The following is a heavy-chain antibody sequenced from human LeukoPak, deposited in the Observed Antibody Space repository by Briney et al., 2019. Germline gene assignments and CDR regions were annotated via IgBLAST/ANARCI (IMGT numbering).Heavy chain of an antibody. Sequence: PGGSLRLSCAASGFTFTYAWMNWVRQAPGEGLEWVGCIASRPAGGAIDYADSVRGRFTISRDDSKNTLYLQMNSLKTEDTAVYYCTTEGQQMESSGFDYWGQGTPVTVSS. J-gene: IGHJ4*02. V-gene: IGHV3-15*07. CDR2: IASRPAGGAI. CDR1: GFTFTYAW. CDR3: TTEGQQMESSGFDY. D-gene: IGHD6-13*01.